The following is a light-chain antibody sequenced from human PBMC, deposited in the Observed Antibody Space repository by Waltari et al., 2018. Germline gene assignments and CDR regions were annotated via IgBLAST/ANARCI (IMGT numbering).Light chain of an antibody. Sequence: ILLTQSPGTLSLSPGDSATLSCCANQTVRSNYLALYQQKHGQTPRRLFYGASTRGTRSPDRFSGSGSGTDFTRTIDRLDPEDFAVYYCQRSGTSHSFGQGTKLEI. CDR1: QTVRSNY. J-gene: IGKJ2*03. CDR3: QRSGTSHS. CDR2: GAS. V-gene: IGKV3-20*01.